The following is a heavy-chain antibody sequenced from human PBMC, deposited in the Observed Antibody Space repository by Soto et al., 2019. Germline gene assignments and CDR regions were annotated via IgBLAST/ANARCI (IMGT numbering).Heavy chain of an antibody. Sequence: ASVKVSCKASGYTFTSYGISWVRQAPGQGLEWMGWISAYNGNTNYAQKLQGRVTMTTDTSTSTAYMELRSLRSDDTAVYYCAINPDYVNWFAPWGQGTLVTVSS. CDR3: AINPDYVNWFAP. J-gene: IGHJ5*02. CDR2: ISAYNGNT. CDR1: GYTFTSYG. V-gene: IGHV1-18*01. D-gene: IGHD4-17*01.